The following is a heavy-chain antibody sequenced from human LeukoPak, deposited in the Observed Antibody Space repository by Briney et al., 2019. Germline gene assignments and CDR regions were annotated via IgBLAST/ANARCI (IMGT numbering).Heavy chain of an antibody. J-gene: IGHJ5*02. Sequence: ASVKVSCKASGYTFTNYTLNWVRQAPGQGLEWMGRINPNSGGTNYAQKFQGRVTMTRDTSISTAYMELSRLRSDDTAVYYCARDDGTLSGSYSTWGQGTLVTVSS. CDR3: ARDDGTLSGSYST. D-gene: IGHD1-26*01. V-gene: IGHV1-2*06. CDR2: INPNSGGT. CDR1: GYTFTNYT.